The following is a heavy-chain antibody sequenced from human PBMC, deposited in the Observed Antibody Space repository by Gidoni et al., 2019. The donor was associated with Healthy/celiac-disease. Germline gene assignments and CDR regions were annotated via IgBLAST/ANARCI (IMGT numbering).Heavy chain of an antibody. CDR3: ARVDWNDGVWYFDL. CDR1: GGSFSGYY. J-gene: IGHJ2*01. D-gene: IGHD1-1*01. V-gene: IGHV4-34*01. CDR2: INHSGST. Sequence: QVQLQQWGAGLLKPSETLSLTCAVSGGSFSGYYWSWIRQPPGKGLEWIGEINHSGSTNYNPSLKSRVTISVDTSKNQFSLKLSSVTAADTAVYYCARVDWNDGVWYFDLWGRGTLVTVSS.